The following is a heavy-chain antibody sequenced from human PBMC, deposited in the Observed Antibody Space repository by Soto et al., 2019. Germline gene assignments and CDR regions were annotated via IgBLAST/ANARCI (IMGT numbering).Heavy chain of an antibody. V-gene: IGHV3-9*01. CDR3: AKTSGPYSSSSEGDFDY. D-gene: IGHD6-6*01. CDR1: GFTFDDYA. J-gene: IGHJ4*02. CDR2: ISWNSGSI. Sequence: GGSLRLSCAASGFTFDDYAMHWVRQAPGKGLEWVSGISWNSGSIGYADSVKGRFTISRDNAKNSLYLQMNSLRADDTALYYCAKTSGPYSSSSEGDFDYWGQGTLVTVSS.